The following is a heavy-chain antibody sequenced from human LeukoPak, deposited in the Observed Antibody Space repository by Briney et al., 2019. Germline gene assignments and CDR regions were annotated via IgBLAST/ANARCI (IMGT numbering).Heavy chain of an antibody. J-gene: IGHJ4*02. CDR3: ARDVSSSWIDY. Sequence: GASVKVSCKASGYTFTNYYIHWVRQAPGQGLEWMGIINPSGGSTNFAQKFQGRVTMTTDTSTITVYMELSSLRSEDTAVYYCARDVSSSWIDYWGQGTLVTVSS. V-gene: IGHV1-46*01. D-gene: IGHD6-13*01. CDR2: INPSGGST. CDR1: GYTFTNYY.